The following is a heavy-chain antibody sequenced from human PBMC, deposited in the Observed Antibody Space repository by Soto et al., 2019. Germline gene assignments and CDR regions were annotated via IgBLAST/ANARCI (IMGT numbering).Heavy chain of an antibody. D-gene: IGHD3-3*01. CDR2: IGAYNGNT. CDR1: GYTFTSYG. V-gene: IGHV1-18*01. Sequence: ASVKVSCKASGYTFTSYGISWVRQAPGQGLEWMGWIGAYNGNTNYAQKLQGRVTMTTDTSTSTAYMELRSLRSDDTAVYYCARDEGRGITIFGVVPPAFDYWGQGTLVTVSS. J-gene: IGHJ4*02. CDR3: ARDEGRGITIFGVVPPAFDY.